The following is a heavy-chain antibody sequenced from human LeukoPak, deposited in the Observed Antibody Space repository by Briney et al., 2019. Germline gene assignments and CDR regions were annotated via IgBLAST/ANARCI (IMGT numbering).Heavy chain of an antibody. CDR1: GFTFSDYY. J-gene: IGHJ3*02. D-gene: IGHD3-22*01. CDR2: ISSSGSTI. V-gene: IGHV3-11*01. CDR3: ARSGTIHYYDSSGYYYYGAFDI. Sequence: GGSLRLSCAASGFTFSDYYMSWIRQAPGKGLEWVSYISSSGSTIYYADSVKGRFTISRDNAKNSLYLQMNSLRAEDTAVYYCARSGTIHYYDSSGYYYYGAFDIWGQGTMVTVSS.